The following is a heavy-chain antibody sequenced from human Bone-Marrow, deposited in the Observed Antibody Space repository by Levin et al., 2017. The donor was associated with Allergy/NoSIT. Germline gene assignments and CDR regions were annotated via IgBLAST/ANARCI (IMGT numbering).Heavy chain of an antibody. CDR3: ARDSPRATGPDY. CDR1: GYTLTSFA. V-gene: IGHV7-4-1*02. CDR2: INTNTGNP. J-gene: IGHJ4*02. Sequence: GESLKISCKASGYTLTSFAINWVRQALGQGLEWMGWINTNTGNPTYAQDFTGRFVFSLDTSVNTTYLQISSLKSEDTAIYYCARDSPRATGPDYWGQGTLVTVSS. D-gene: IGHD5-24*01.